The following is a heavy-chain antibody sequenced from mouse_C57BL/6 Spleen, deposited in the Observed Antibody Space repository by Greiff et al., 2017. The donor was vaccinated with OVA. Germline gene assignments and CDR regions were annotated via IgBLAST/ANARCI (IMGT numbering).Heavy chain of an antibody. Sequence: QVQLKESGAELVRPGASVTLSCKASGYTFTDYEMHWVKQTPVHGLEWIGAIDPETGGTAYNQKFKGKAILTADKSSSTAYMELRSLTSEDSAVYYCTRVRENPGYWGQGTTLTVSS. V-gene: IGHV1-15*01. J-gene: IGHJ2*01. CDR2: IDPETGGT. CDR3: TRVRENPGY. CDR1: GYTFTDYE.